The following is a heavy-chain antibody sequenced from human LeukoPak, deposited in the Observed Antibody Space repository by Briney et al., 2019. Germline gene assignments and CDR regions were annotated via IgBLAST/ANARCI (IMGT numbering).Heavy chain of an antibody. V-gene: IGHV3-74*01. Sequence: QAGGCLRLSCAASGFTFSSYWMHWVRQAPGKGLVWVSRINSEGSSTSYADSVKGRFTISRDNAKNTLYLQMNSLRAEDTAVYYCVTRMSSSSLLDYWGQGTLVTVSS. CDR2: INSEGSST. CDR3: VTRMSSSSLLDY. J-gene: IGHJ4*02. D-gene: IGHD6-6*01. CDR1: GFTFSSYW.